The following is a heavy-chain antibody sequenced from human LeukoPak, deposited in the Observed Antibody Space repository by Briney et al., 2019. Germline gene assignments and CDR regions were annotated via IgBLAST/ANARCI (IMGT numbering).Heavy chain of an antibody. V-gene: IGHV1-69*05. CDR3: ARGMGAPYYYYYYMDV. CDR1: GGTFSSYA. Sequence: ASVKVSCKASGGTFSSYAISWVRQAPGQGLDWMGRIIPIFGTANYAQKFQGRVTITTDESTSTAYMELSSLRSEDTAVYYCARGMGAPYYYYYYMDVWGKGTTVTVSS. D-gene: IGHD1-26*01. CDR2: IIPIFGTA. J-gene: IGHJ6*03.